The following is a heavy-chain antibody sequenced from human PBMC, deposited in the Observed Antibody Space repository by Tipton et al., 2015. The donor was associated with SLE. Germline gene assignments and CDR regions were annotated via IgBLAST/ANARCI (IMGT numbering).Heavy chain of an antibody. J-gene: IGHJ4*02. Sequence: QSGAEVKKPGSSVKVSCRASGGSFSDYTISWVRQAPGQGLEWMGRIILILGETNYAQKFQGRVTISADKSTSTTYMELSSLGSEDTVLYYCAAYINYPAYWGQGTLVTVSS. CDR1: GGSFSDYT. CDR2: IILILGET. CDR3: AAYINYPAY. D-gene: IGHD4-11*01. V-gene: IGHV1-69*02.